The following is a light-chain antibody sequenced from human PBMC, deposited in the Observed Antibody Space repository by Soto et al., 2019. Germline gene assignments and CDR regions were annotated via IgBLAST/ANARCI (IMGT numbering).Light chain of an antibody. Sequence: QPVLTQPPSVSGAPGQRVTISCTGSSSNIGAGYDVHWYQQLPGTAPKLLIYSHTTRPSGVPDRFSGSKSGTSASLAITGLQAEDEADYYCQSYDSSLSGWVFGGGTKVTVL. CDR1: SSNIGAGYD. CDR2: SHT. CDR3: QSYDSSLSGWV. V-gene: IGLV1-40*01. J-gene: IGLJ2*01.